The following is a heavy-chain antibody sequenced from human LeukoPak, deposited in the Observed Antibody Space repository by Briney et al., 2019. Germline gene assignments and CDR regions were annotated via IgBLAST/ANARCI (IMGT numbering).Heavy chain of an antibody. CDR1: GFSLSTRGVS. CDR3: AHRGGLSTWSLYGFDS. Sequence: SGPTLVNPTQPLTLTCTFSGFSLSTRGVSVGWIRQPPGKALEWLALIYWDDDKEYSPSLKSRLTITKDTSKNQVILTMTNMDPVDTATYFCAHRGGLSTWSLYGFDSWGQGTLVSVSS. J-gene: IGHJ4*02. V-gene: IGHV2-5*02. CDR2: IYWDDDK. D-gene: IGHD6-13*01.